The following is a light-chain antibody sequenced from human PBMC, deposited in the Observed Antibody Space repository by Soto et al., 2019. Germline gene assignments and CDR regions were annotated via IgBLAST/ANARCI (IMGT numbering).Light chain of an antibody. CDR2: RAS. V-gene: IGKV1-5*03. CDR1: QSISNW. Sequence: DLQMTQSPSTLSASVGDRVTITCRASQSISNWLAWYQQKPGKAPKLLIYRASSLESGVPSRFSGSGSGTEFTLTISSLQPDDFATYYCQQYNSYSPRLTFGGGTKV. CDR3: QQYNSYSPRLT. J-gene: IGKJ4*01.